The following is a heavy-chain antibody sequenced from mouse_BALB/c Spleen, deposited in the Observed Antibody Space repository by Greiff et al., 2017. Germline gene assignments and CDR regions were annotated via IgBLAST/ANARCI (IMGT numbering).Heavy chain of an antibody. CDR2: ISDGGSYT. J-gene: IGHJ1*01. Sequence: EVMLVESGGGLVKPGGSLKLSCAASGFTFSDYYMYWVRQTPEKRLEWVATISDGGSYTYYPDSVKGRFTISRDNAKNNLYLQMSSLKSEDTAMYDCARGGGSSPWYFDVWGAGTTVTVSS. CDR1: GFTFSDYY. D-gene: IGHD1-1*01. CDR3: ARGGGSSPWYFDV. V-gene: IGHV5-4*02.